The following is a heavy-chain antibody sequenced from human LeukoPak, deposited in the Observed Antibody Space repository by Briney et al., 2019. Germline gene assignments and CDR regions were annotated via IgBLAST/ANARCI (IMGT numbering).Heavy chain of an antibody. CDR3: ARGYDFWSGYLDGENWFDP. Sequence: GGSLRLSCAASGFTISSYSMNWVRQAPGKGLEWVSSISSSSSYIYYADSVKGRFTISRDNAKNSLYLQMNSLRAEDTAVYYCARGYDFWSGYLDGENWFDPWGQGTLVTVSS. D-gene: IGHD3-3*01. CDR1: GFTISSYS. V-gene: IGHV3-21*01. CDR2: ISSSSSYI. J-gene: IGHJ5*02.